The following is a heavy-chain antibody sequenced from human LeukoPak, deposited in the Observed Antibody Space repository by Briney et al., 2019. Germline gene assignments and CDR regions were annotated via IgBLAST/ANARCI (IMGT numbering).Heavy chain of an antibody. V-gene: IGHV4-4*07. CDR1: GGSISSYY. CDR3: ARVPTKWSSQKGFDY. CDR2: IYTSGST. D-gene: IGHD6-13*01. Sequence: SETLSLTCTVSGGSISSYYWSWIRQPAGKGLEWIGRIYTSGSTNYNPSLKSRVTMSVDTSKNQFSLKLSSVTAADTAVYYCARVPTKWSSQKGFDYWGQGTLVTVSS. J-gene: IGHJ4*02.